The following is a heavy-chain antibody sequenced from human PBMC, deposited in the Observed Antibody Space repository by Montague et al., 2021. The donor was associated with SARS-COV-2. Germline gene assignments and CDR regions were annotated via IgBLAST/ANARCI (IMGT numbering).Heavy chain of an antibody. CDR2: INHSGST. CDR1: DGSFSGYY. CDR3: ARGQVTIFGVLIMLPAAGALDI. J-gene: IGHJ3*02. V-gene: IGHV4-34*01. D-gene: IGHD3-3*01. Sequence: SETLSLTCAVYDGSFSGYYWSWIRQPPRKGLEWIGEINHSGSTNYNPSLKSRVTISVDTSKNQFSLTLNSVSAADTAVYYCARGQVTIFGVLIMLPAAGALDIWGQGTMVTVSS.